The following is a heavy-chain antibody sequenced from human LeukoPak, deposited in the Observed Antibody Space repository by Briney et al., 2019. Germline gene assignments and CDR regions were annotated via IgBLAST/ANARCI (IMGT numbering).Heavy chain of an antibody. CDR3: AKANHYDFWRGYHFSPYNWFDP. CDR2: IRYDGSNK. J-gene: IGHJ5*02. Sequence: GGSLRLSCAASGFTFSSYGMHWVRQAPGKGLEWVAFIRYDGSNKYYADSVKGRFTISRDNSKNTLYLQMNSLRAEDTAVYYCAKANHYDFWRGYHFSPYNWFDPWGQGTVVTVSS. D-gene: IGHD3-3*01. V-gene: IGHV3-30*02. CDR1: GFTFSSYG.